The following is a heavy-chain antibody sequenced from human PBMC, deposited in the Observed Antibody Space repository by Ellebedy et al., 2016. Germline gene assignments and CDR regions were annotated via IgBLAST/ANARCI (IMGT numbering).Heavy chain of an antibody. J-gene: IGHJ4*02. D-gene: IGHD3-22*01. Sequence: GESLKISXKGSGYSFTSYWIGWVRQMPGKGLEWMGIIYPGDSDTRYSPSFQGQVTISADKSISTAYLQWSSLKASDTAMYYCARSFVPGQYDSSGYSDYWGQGTLVTVSS. CDR2: IYPGDSDT. CDR3: ARSFVPGQYDSSGYSDY. CDR1: GYSFTSYW. V-gene: IGHV5-51*01.